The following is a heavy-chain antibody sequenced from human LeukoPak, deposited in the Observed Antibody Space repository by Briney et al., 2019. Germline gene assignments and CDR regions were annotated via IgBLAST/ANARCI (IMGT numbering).Heavy chain of an antibody. CDR2: IYYSGST. CDR1: GGSVSSGSCY. J-gene: IGHJ4*02. Sequence: SETLSLTCTVSGGSVSSGSCYWSWIRQPPGKGLEWIGYIYYSGSTNYNPSLKNRVTISVDTSKYQFSLTLSSVTAADTAVYYCARDLLFGELGYWGQGTLVTVSS. CDR3: ARDLLFGELGY. V-gene: IGHV4-61*01. D-gene: IGHD3-16*01.